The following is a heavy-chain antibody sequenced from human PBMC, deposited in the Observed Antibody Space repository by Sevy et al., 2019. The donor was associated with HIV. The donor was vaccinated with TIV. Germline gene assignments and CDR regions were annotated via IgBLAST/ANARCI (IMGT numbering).Heavy chain of an antibody. CDR2: INSDGSST. D-gene: IGHD5-12*01. Sequence: GGSLRLSCAGSGFTFSSYWMHWVRQAPGKGLVWVSRINSDGSSTSYADSVKGRFTISRDNAKNTLYLQMNSLRAEDTAVYYCARGGDIISDAFDIWGQGTMVTVSS. CDR1: GFTFSSYW. J-gene: IGHJ3*02. CDR3: ARGGDIISDAFDI. V-gene: IGHV3-74*01.